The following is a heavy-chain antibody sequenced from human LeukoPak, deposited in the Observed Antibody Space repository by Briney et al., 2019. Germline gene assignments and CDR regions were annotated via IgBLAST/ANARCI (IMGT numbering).Heavy chain of an antibody. Sequence: ASVKVSCKASGYTFTGYYMHWVRQAPGQGLEWMGWINPNSGGTNYAQKFQGRVTMTRDTSISTAYMELSRLRSDDTAVYYCARTYYDFWSGYRAPGRPWGQGTLVTVSS. CDR1: GYTFTGYY. D-gene: IGHD3-3*01. V-gene: IGHV1-2*02. J-gene: IGHJ5*02. CDR2: INPNSGGT. CDR3: ARTYYDFWSGYRAPGRP.